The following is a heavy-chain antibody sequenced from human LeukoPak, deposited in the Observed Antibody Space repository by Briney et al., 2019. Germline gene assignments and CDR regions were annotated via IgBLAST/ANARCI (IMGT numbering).Heavy chain of an antibody. Sequence: ASVNVSCKASGYTFTGYYMHWVRQVPGQGLERMGRINPNSGGTNYAQKFQGRVTMTRDTSISTAYMELSRLRSDDTAVYYCARESTKYPAAAIGYWGQGTLVTVSS. CDR1: GYTFTGYY. CDR2: INPNSGGT. D-gene: IGHD2-2*01. V-gene: IGHV1-2*06. CDR3: ARESTKYPAAAIGY. J-gene: IGHJ4*02.